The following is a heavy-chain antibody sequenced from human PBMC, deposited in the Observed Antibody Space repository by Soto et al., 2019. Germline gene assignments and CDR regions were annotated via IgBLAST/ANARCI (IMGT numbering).Heavy chain of an antibody. CDR1: GYTFTSYA. CDR2: INAGNGNT. J-gene: IGHJ5*02. D-gene: IGHD2-21*02. Sequence: ASVKVSCKASGYTFTSYAMHWVRQAHGQRLEWMGWINAGNGNTKYSQKFQGRVTITRDTSASTAYMELSSLRSEDTAVYYCARCLSGGDADWFDPWGKRTLVTVSS. CDR3: ARCLSGGDADWFDP. V-gene: IGHV1-3*01.